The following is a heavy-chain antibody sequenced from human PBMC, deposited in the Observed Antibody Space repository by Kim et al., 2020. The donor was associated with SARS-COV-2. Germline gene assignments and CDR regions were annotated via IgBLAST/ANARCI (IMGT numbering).Heavy chain of an antibody. J-gene: IGHJ4*02. CDR1: GGSFSGYY. CDR3: ARGPRGSRPTGRGYYFDY. V-gene: IGHV4-34*01. D-gene: IGHD3-16*01. Sequence: SETLSLTCAVYGGSFSGYYWNWIRQPPGKGLEWIGEINHSGSTNYNPSLKSRVTISVDTSKNQFSLKLSSVTAADTAVYYCARGPRGSRPTGRGYYFDYWGQGTLVTVSS. CDR2: INHSGST.